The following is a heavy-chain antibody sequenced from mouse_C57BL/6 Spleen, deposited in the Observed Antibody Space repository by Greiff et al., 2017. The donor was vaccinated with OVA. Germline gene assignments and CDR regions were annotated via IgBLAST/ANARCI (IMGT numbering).Heavy chain of an antibody. CDR2: IYPGDGDP. CDR3: ARPPHNWDYFDY. D-gene: IGHD4-1*02. Sequence: VQLQESGPELVKPGASVKISCKASGYAFSSSWMNWVKQRPGKGLEWIGRIYPGDGDPNYNGKFKGKATLTADKSSSTAYMQLSSLTSEDSAVYFCARPPHNWDYFDYWGQGTTLTVSS. J-gene: IGHJ2*01. V-gene: IGHV1-82*01. CDR1: GYAFSSSW.